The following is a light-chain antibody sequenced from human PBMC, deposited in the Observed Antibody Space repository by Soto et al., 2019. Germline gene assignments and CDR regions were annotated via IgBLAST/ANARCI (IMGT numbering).Light chain of an antibody. CDR1: QSVTGRY. Sequence: EIVLTQSPGTLSLSPGERATLSCRASQSVTGRYLAWYQQKAGQPPRLLIYGASSRATGIPDRISGSGSGTDFTLTISRLEPEDFAIYYCQQYGSSPVTFGQGTKLEIK. CDR2: GAS. J-gene: IGKJ2*01. V-gene: IGKV3-20*01. CDR3: QQYGSSPVT.